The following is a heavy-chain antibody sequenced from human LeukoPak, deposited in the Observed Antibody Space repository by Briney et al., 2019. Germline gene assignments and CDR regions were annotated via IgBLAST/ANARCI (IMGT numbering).Heavy chain of an antibody. D-gene: IGHD6-13*01. CDR1: GFAVSNNY. CDR2: IKQDGSEK. Sequence: QTGGSLRLSCAASGFAVSNNYMSWVRQAPGKGLEWVAKIKQDGSEKYYVDSVKGRFTISRDNAKNSLYLQMNSLGAEDTAVYYCARRGTSSSWAHFDYWGQGTLVTVSS. J-gene: IGHJ4*02. V-gene: IGHV3-7*05. CDR3: ARRGTSSSWAHFDY.